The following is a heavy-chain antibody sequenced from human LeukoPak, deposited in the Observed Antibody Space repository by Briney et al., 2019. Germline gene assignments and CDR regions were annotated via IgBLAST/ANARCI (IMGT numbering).Heavy chain of an antibody. CDR2: IRYDGSNK. CDR3: AKDPNDGRENYFDY. D-gene: IGHD3-10*01. Sequence: GGSLRLSCAASGFTFSSYGMHWVRQAPGKGLEWVAFIRYDGSNKYYADSVKGRFTISRDNSKNTLYLQMNSLRAEDTAVYYCAKDPNDGRENYFDYWGQGTLVTVSS. V-gene: IGHV3-30*02. CDR1: GFTFSSYG. J-gene: IGHJ4*02.